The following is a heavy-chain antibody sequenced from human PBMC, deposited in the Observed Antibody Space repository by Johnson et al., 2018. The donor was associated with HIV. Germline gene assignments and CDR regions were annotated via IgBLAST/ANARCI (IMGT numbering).Heavy chain of an antibody. J-gene: IGHJ3*02. D-gene: IGHD2-15*01. V-gene: IGHV3-20*04. CDR1: GFTFDDYG. CDR2: INWDGGST. Sequence: VQLVESGGGLVQPGGSLRLSCAASGFTFDDYGMSWVRQAPGKGLEWVSGINWDGGSTGDADSVKGRFTISRENAKNPLYLQMSSLGAEDTAVYYCAREGPYWAFDIWGQGTMVTVSS. CDR3: AREGPYWAFDI.